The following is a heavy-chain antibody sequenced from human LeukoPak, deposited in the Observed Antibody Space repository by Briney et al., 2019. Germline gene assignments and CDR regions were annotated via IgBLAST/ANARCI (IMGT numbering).Heavy chain of an antibody. CDR2: INSDGSWT. CDR3: VSFYETY. J-gene: IGHJ4*02. D-gene: IGHD2-2*01. Sequence: PGGSLRLSCAASGNYWMHWVRQAPGKGLLWVSHINSDGSWTTYADSVKGRFTISKDNAKNTVYLQMNNLRAEDTAVYYCVSFYETYWGRGTLVTASS. CDR1: GNYW. V-gene: IGHV3-74*01.